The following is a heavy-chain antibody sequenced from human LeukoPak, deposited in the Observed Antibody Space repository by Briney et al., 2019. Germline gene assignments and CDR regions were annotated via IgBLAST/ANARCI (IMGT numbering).Heavy chain of an antibody. J-gene: IGHJ4*02. CDR1: GFTFNIFW. CDR3: RFGSGIYSFDY. Sequence: GGSLRLSCAASGFTFNIFWMTWVRQAPGKGLEWVANIKQDGLEEYYVDSVKGRFTISRDNAKNSMYLQMNGLRAEDTAVYYCRFGSGIYSFDYWGQGTLVTVSS. V-gene: IGHV3-7*02. CDR2: IKQDGLEE. D-gene: IGHD3-10*01.